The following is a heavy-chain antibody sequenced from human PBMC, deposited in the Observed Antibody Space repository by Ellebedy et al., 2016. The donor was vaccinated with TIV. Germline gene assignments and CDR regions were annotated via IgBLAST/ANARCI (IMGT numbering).Heavy chain of an antibody. J-gene: IGHJ4*02. CDR3: ARDPGRYYYDSSGYPDY. V-gene: IGHV3-66*01. CDR2: IYSGGST. CDR1: GFSVSRNY. Sequence: GESLKISCAASGFSVSRNYMSWVRQAPGKGLECVSVIYSGGSTYYADSVKGRFTISRDNSKNTLYLQMNSLRAEDTAVYYCARDPGRYYYDSSGYPDYWGQGTLVTVSS. D-gene: IGHD3-22*01.